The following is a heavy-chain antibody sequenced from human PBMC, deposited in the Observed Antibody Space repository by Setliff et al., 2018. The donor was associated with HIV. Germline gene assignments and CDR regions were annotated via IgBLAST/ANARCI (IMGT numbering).Heavy chain of an antibody. J-gene: IGHJ4*02. CDR3: ARDGRMAREYYFDY. Sequence: KPSETLSLTCAVSGYSISSGYYWGWIRQPPGKGLEWIGSIYHSGSTYYNPSLKSRVTVSVDTSKNQFSLKLSSVTAADTAVYYCARDGRMAREYYFDYWGQGTLVTVSS. CDR1: GYSISSGYY. V-gene: IGHV4-38-2*02. CDR2: IYHSGST. D-gene: IGHD2-8*01.